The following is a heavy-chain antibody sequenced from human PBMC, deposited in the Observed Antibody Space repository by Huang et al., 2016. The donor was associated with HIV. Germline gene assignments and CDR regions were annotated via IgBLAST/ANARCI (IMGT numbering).Heavy chain of an antibody. CDR1: TFTFGAYW. CDR3: ATKTAGMDI. CDR2: IKQYETEK. J-gene: IGHJ6*02. Sequence: VESGGRSVQPGGSFRLSCVGSTFTFGAYWMSWVRQPPGNGLEWVANIKQYETEKYYVDSVKGRFNISRDNAKKVLFLEMDALRVEDTAIYFCATKTAGMDIWGQGTTVIVSS. V-gene: IGHV3-7*01.